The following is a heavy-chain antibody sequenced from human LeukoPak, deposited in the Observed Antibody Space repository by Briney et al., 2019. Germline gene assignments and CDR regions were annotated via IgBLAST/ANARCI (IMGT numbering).Heavy chain of an antibody. CDR2: ISGSGGST. V-gene: IGHV3-23*01. Sequence: VGSLRLSCAASGFTFSSYAVSWVRQAPGKGLEWVSAISGSGGSTYYADSLKGRFTISRDNSKNTLYLKMNSLRAEDTAVYYCAKDPIVVVPAAHRDDYWGQGTLVTVSS. J-gene: IGHJ4*02. CDR1: GFTFSSYA. CDR3: AKDPIVVVPAAHRDDY. D-gene: IGHD2-2*01.